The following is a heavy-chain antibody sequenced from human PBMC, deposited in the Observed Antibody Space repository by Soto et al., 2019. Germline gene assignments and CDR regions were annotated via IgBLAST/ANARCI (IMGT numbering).Heavy chain of an antibody. J-gene: IGHJ4*02. D-gene: IGHD4-17*01. V-gene: IGHV3-11*01. Sequence: GGSLRLSCAASGFTFSDYYMSWIRQAPGKGLEWVSYISSSGSTIYYADSVKGRFTISRDNAKNSLYLQMNSLRAEDTAVYYCSRATVTTTPDYWGQGTLVTVSS. CDR3: SRATVTTTPDY. CDR2: ISSSGSTI. CDR1: GFTFSDYY.